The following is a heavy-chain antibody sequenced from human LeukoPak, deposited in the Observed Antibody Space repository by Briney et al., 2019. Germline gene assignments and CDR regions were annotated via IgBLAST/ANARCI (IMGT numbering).Heavy chain of an antibody. Sequence: GGSLRLSCAASGFTVSSNYMSWVRQAPGKGLEWVSVIYSGGSTYYADSVKGRFTISRDNSKNTLYLQMNSLRAEDTAVYYCAKAGYDFWSGPGGYYYGMDVWGQGTTVTVSS. D-gene: IGHD3-3*01. V-gene: IGHV3-53*01. CDR3: AKAGYDFWSGPGGYYYGMDV. J-gene: IGHJ6*02. CDR2: IYSGGST. CDR1: GFTVSSNY.